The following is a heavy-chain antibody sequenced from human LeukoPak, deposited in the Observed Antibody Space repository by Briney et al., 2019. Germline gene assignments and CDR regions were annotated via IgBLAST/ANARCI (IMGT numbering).Heavy chain of an antibody. CDR3: ARDTTTVTTGGFDY. Sequence: GGPLRLXCAASGFTFSSYWMSWVRQAPGKGLEWVANIKQDGSEKYYVDSVKGRFTISRDNAKNSLYLQMNSLRAEDTAVYYCARDTTTVTTGGFDYWDQGTLVTVSS. CDR1: GFTFSSYW. D-gene: IGHD4-17*01. J-gene: IGHJ4*02. V-gene: IGHV3-7*01. CDR2: IKQDGSEK.